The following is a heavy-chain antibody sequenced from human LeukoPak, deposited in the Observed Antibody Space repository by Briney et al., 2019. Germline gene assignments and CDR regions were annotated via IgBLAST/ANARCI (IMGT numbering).Heavy chain of an antibody. CDR1: VFTFSSYW. D-gene: IGHD6-13*01. CDR3: ASPIAAAAGDAFDI. J-gene: IGHJ3*02. CDR2: INSDGSST. Sequence: PGGSLRLSFAAPVFTFSSYWMHGVRQAPGRGLVWVSRINSDGSSTGYADSVKGRFTISRDNAKNTLYLQMNSLRAEDTAVYYCASPIAAAAGDAFDIWGQGTMVTVSS. V-gene: IGHV3-74*01.